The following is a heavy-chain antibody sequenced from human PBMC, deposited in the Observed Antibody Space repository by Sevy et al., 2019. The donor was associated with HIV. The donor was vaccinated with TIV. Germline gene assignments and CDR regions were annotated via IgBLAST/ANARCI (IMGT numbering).Heavy chain of an antibody. V-gene: IGHV3-7*01. CDR1: GFTFSNYW. CDR2: INQDGGEK. Sequence: GGSLRLSCAVSGFTFSNYWMSWVRQAPGKGLECVANINQDGGEKYYLDSVKGRFFVSRDNAKNSLYLQMDSLRAEDTAVYYCARGLLWFGELLSSAFDIWGQGTMVTVSS. J-gene: IGHJ3*02. D-gene: IGHD3-10*01. CDR3: ARGLLWFGELLSSAFDI.